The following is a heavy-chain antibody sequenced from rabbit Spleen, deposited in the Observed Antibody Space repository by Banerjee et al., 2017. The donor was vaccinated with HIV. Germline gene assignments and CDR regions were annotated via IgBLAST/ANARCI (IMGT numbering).Heavy chain of an antibody. V-gene: IGHV1S45*01. J-gene: IGHJ6*01. CDR1: GFDFSSYS. CDR3: ARDTGSSFSSYGMDL. CDR2: IYTGNTKT. D-gene: IGHD8-1*01. Sequence: EQLVESGGGLVQPGGSLTLSCKTSGFDFSSYSMSWVRQAPGKGLEWIGAIYTGNTKTYYASWAKGRFTCFKTSSTTVTLQMTSLTVADTATYFCARDTGSSFSSYGMDLWGPGTLVTVS.